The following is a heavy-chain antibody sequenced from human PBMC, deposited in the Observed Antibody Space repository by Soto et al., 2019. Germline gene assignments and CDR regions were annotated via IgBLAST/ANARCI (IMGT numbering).Heavy chain of an antibody. CDR3: ARDGALGENYSYYGMDV. J-gene: IGHJ6*02. V-gene: IGHV1-18*01. Sequence: VASVKVSCKASGYTFTSYGISWVRQAPGQGLEWMGWISGYNGKTNYAQKVQDRVTMTTDTSTSTAYMELRSLRSDDTAVYYCARDGALGENYSYYGMDVWGQGTTVTVSS. CDR1: GYTFTSYG. CDR2: ISGYNGKT. D-gene: IGHD3-16*01.